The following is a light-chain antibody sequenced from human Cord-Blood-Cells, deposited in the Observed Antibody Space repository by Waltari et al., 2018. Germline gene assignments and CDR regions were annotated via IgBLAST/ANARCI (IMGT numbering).Light chain of an antibody. CDR2: AAS. Sequence: DIQMTQSPSSLSASVGDRVTITCRASQSISSYLNWYQQKPGKAPKLLIYAASSLQSGVPSRFSGSGSGTDFTLTISSLQPEDFATYYCQQSYSTPRVLFTFGPVTKVDIK. CDR3: QQSYSTPRVLFT. J-gene: IGKJ3*01. V-gene: IGKV1-39*01. CDR1: QSISSY.